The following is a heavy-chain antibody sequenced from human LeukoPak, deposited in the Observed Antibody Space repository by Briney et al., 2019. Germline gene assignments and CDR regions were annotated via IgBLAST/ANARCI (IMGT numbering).Heavy chain of an antibody. CDR1: GFTFSSYA. V-gene: IGHV3-23*01. CDR3: AKDPGRFLGPGLFDY. Sequence: PGGSLRLSCAASGFTFSSYAMSWVRQAPGKGLEWVSAISGSGGSTYYADSVKGRFTISRDNSKNTLYLQMNSLRAEDTAVYYCAKDPGRFLGPGLFDYWGQGTLVTVSS. J-gene: IGHJ4*02. CDR2: ISGSGGST. D-gene: IGHD3-3*01.